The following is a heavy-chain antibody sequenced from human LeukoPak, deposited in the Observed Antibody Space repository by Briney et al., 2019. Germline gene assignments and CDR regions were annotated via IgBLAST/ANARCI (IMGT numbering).Heavy chain of an antibody. CDR2: ISSSGSTI. CDR3: ARDLLEIAADSYFDY. D-gene: IGHD6-13*01. Sequence: GGSLRLSCAASGFTFSDYYMSWIRQAPGKGLEWVSYISSSGSTIYYADSVKGRFTISRDNAKNSLYLQMNSLRAEDTAVYYCARDLLEIAADSYFDYWGQGTLVTVSS. CDR1: GFTFSDYY. J-gene: IGHJ4*02. V-gene: IGHV3-11*04.